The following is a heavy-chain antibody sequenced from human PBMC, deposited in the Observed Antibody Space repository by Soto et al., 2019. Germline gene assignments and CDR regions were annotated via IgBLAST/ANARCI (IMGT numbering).Heavy chain of an antibody. J-gene: IGHJ4*02. CDR2: ISGSGGST. V-gene: IGHV3-23*01. CDR3: AKEISGLVVAATFVY. D-gene: IGHD2-15*01. CDR1: GFTFSSYG. Sequence: GGSLRLSCAASGFTFSSYGMHWVRQAPGKGLEWVSAISGSGGSTYYADSVKGRFTISRDNSKNTLYLQMNSLRAEDTAVYYCAKEISGLVVAATFVYWGQGTLVTVSS.